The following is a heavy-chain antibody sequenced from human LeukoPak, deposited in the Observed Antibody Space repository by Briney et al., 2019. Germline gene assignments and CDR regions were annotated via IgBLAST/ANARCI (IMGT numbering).Heavy chain of an antibody. CDR2: IGPTGSDR. J-gene: IGHJ4*02. V-gene: IGHV3-21*06. CDR1: GLTFSTSG. D-gene: IGHD1-14*01. CDR3: ATETNGRHYDY. Sequence: GGSLRLSCTASGLTFSTSGFNWVRQAPGKGLEWVASIGPTGSDRYHADSIKGRFTISRDNANNFLYLQMNSLRAEDTAVYYCATETNGRHYDYWGQGTLLTVSP.